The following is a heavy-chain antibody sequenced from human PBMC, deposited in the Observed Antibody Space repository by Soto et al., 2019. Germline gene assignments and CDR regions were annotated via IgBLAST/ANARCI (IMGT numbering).Heavy chain of an antibody. D-gene: IGHD5-18*01. J-gene: IGHJ6*02. CDR3: ARDLVDTAMVYYYGMDV. V-gene: IGHV1-46*01. Sequence: ASVKVSCKASGYTFTSYYMHWVRQAPGQGLEWMGIINPSGGSTSYAQKFQGRVTMTRDTSTSTVYMELSSLRSEDTAVYYCARDLVDTAMVYYYGMDVWGQGTTVT. CDR1: GYTFTSYY. CDR2: INPSGGST.